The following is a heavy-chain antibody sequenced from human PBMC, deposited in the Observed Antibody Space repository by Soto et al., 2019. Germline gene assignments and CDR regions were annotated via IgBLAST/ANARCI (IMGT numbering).Heavy chain of an antibody. Sequence: GGSLILSCAASGFTFSSYAMSWVRQAPGKGLEWVSAISGSGGSTYYADSVKGRFTISRDNSKNTLYLQMNSLRAEDTAVYYCAKGPSMWLSTNAFVYWGQGTLVTVSS. CDR3: AKGPSMWLSTNAFVY. CDR1: GFTFSSYA. V-gene: IGHV3-23*01. CDR2: ISGSGGST. D-gene: IGHD6-19*01. J-gene: IGHJ4*02.